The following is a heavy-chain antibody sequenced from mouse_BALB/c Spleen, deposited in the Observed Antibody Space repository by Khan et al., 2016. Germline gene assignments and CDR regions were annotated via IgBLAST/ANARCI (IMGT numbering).Heavy chain of an antibody. J-gene: IGHJ1*01. CDR1: GYSITSDYA. Sequence: EVQLQESGPGLVKPSQSLSLTCTVTGYSITSDYAWNWIRQFPGNKLEWMGYISYSGSNSYNPSLKSRISITRDTSKNQFFLQLNFVTTEDTATYYCARAPPRWYFDVWGAGTTVTVSS. V-gene: IGHV3-2*02. CDR2: ISYSGSN. CDR3: ARAPPRWYFDV.